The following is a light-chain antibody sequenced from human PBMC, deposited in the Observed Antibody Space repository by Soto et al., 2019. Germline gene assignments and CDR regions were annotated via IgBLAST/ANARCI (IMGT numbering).Light chain of an antibody. CDR2: DVN. CDR3: CSFSTIGTHV. CDR1: PNYFGTYNY. V-gene: IGLV2-14*01. J-gene: IGLJ1*01. Sequence: QSGPAQPVSVSGAPGTVITVSCSGTPNYFGTYNYVSWHQQHPGKAPKIIIYDVNNRPSGVSSRFSGSKSGNTASLTISGLQAEDEADYYCCSFSTIGTHVFGTGTKVTVL.